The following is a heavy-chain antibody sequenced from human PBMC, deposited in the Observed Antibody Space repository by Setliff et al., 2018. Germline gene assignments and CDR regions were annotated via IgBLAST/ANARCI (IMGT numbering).Heavy chain of an antibody. V-gene: IGHV3-53*05. Sequence: ETLSLTCTVSGGSVSDSTYYWGWVRQPPGKGLEWVSVIYSGGNTYYADSVKGRFTISRDNSKNILYLEMNSLRGEDTAVYYCTRDLRDSPYYYYYMDVWGKGTTVTVSS. CDR2: IYSGGNT. CDR1: GGSVSDSTYY. CDR3: TRDLRDSPYYYYYMDV. J-gene: IGHJ6*03.